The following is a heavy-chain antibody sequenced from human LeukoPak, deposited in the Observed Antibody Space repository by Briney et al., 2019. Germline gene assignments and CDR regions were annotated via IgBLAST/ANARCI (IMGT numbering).Heavy chain of an antibody. CDR1: GYTFTSYG. CDR2: ISAYNGNT. D-gene: IGHD2-2*01. CDR3: ARVGYCSSTSCLRGAFDI. J-gene: IGHJ3*02. V-gene: IGHV1-18*01. Sequence: ASVKVSCKASGYTFTSYGISWVRQAPGQGLEWMGWISAYNGNTNYAQKLQGRVTMTTDTSTSTAYMELRSLRSDDTAVYYCARVGYCSSTSCLRGAFDIWGQGTMVTVSS.